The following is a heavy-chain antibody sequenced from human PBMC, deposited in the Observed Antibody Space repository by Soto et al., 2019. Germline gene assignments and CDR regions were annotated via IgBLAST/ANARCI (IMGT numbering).Heavy chain of an antibody. J-gene: IGHJ4*02. Sequence: QVQLVQSGAEVKKPGASVKVSCKASGYTFTSYDINWVRQATGQGLEWMGWMNPNSGNTGYAQKFQGRVTMARNTDISTAYMEMSSLSSQATAVYYWARERAVAGFDYWGQGTLVTVSS. CDR1: GYTFTSYD. CDR3: ARERAVAGFDY. D-gene: IGHD6-19*01. CDR2: MNPNSGNT. V-gene: IGHV1-8*01.